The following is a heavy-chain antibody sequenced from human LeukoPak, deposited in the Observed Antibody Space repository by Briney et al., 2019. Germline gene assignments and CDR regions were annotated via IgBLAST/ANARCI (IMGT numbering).Heavy chain of an antibody. CDR1: GGSFSGYY. CDR2: INHSGST. V-gene: IGHV4-34*01. CDR3: ARGRVVVGGGYSYGSFDY. D-gene: IGHD5-18*01. J-gene: IGHJ4*02. Sequence: PSETLSLTCAVDGGSFSGYYWSWIRQPPGKGLEWLGEINHSGSTNYNQSLKSRVTISVDTSKNQFSLKLSSVTAADTAVYYCARGRVVVGGGYSYGSFDYWGQGTLVTVSS.